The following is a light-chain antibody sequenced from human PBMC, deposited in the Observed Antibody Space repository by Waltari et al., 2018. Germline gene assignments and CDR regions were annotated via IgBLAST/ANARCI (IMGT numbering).Light chain of an antibody. CDR3: QQHYISRT. Sequence: DIVKTQSPNSLAVSLGERATINCKSSQSVLYNSNNKNYLAWYQQKPGQPPKLLIYWASTRESGVPDRFSGSGSGTDFTLSISSLQAEDVAVYYCQQHYISRTFGQGTRVEIK. CDR1: QSVLYNSNNKNY. V-gene: IGKV4-1*01. CDR2: WAS. J-gene: IGKJ1*01.